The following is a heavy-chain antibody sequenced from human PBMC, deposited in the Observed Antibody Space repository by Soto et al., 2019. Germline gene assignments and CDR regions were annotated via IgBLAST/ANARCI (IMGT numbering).Heavy chain of an antibody. CDR1: GGSVGSGSYY. J-gene: IGHJ6*02. V-gene: IGHV4-61*01. CDR2: IYYSGST. D-gene: IGHD2-2*01. CDR3: ARGDIVVVPAATSGIYYGMDG. Sequence: SETLSLTCTVSGGSVGSGSYYWGWIRQPPGKGLEWIGYIYYSGSTNYNPSLKSRVTISVDTSKNQFSLKLSSVTAADTAVYYCARGDIVVVPAATSGIYYGMDGWGQGTMVTVSS.